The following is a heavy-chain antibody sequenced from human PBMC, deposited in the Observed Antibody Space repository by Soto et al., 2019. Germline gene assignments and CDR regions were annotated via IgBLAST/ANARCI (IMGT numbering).Heavy chain of an antibody. CDR2: ISGSGGST. V-gene: IGHV3-23*01. Sequence: EVQLLESGGGLVQPGGSPRLSCAASGFSFSTYAMSWVRQAPGKGLEWVSAISGSGGSTYYADSVKGRFTISRDNSKNTLYLQMNSLRAEDTALYYCAKDIWMAVAGTCYWGQGTLVTVSS. CDR1: GFSFSTYA. CDR3: AKDIWMAVAGTCY. J-gene: IGHJ4*02. D-gene: IGHD6-19*01.